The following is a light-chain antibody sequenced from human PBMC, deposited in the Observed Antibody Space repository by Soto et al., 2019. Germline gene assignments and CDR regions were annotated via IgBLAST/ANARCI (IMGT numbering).Light chain of an antibody. Sequence: QSVLTQPRSVSGSPGQSVTISCTGTSSDVGGYNYVSWYQQHPGKAPKLMIHNVSKRHSGVTDRFSGSKSGNTASLTISGLQADDEADYYCCSYAGSSYVVFGGGTKLTVL. J-gene: IGLJ2*01. V-gene: IGLV2-11*01. CDR2: NVS. CDR3: CSYAGSSYVV. CDR1: SSDVGGYNY.